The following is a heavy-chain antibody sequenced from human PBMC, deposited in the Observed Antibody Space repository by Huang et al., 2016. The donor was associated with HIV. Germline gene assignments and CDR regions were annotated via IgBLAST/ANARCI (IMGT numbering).Heavy chain of an antibody. CDR2: ISTNNGDT. CDR1: DYTFTSYG. D-gene: IGHD3-22*01. Sequence: QVQLVQSGGEVKKPGASVKVSCKASDYTFTSYGISWVRQAPGQGLEGRGWISTNNGDTNYAQKFQGRVTMTTDTSTSTAYMELRSLRSDDTAVYYCGGSSGYWSFDYWGQGTLVTVSS. CDR3: GGSSGYWSFDY. V-gene: IGHV1-18*04. J-gene: IGHJ4*02.